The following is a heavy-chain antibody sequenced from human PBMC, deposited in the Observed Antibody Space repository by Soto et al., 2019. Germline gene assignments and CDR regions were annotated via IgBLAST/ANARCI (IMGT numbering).Heavy chain of an antibody. Sequence: GGSLRLSCAASGFTFSSYGMHWVRQAPGKGLEWVAVISYDGSNKYYADSVKGRFTISRDNSKNTLYLQMNSLRAEDTAVYYCAKDTYSSSSTYGMDVWGQGTTVTVSS. CDR2: ISYDGSNK. CDR3: AKDTYSSSSTYGMDV. V-gene: IGHV3-30*18. D-gene: IGHD6-6*01. CDR1: GFTFSSYG. J-gene: IGHJ6*02.